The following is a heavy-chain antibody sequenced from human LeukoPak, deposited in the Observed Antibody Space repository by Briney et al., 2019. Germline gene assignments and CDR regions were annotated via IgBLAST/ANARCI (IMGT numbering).Heavy chain of an antibody. CDR3: ARMLWLRYYFDY. CDR2: ISSSGSTI. V-gene: IGHV3-48*04. J-gene: IGHJ4*02. D-gene: IGHD5-18*01. Sequence: PGGSLRLSCAASGFTFSSYSMNWVRQAPGKGLEWVSYISSSGSTIYYADSVKGRFTISRDNAKNSLYLQMNSLRAEDTAVYYCARMLWLRYYFDYWGQGTLVTVSS. CDR1: GFTFSSYS.